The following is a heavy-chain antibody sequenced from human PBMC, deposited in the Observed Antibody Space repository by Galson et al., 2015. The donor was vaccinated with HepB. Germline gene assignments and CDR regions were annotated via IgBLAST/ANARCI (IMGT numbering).Heavy chain of an antibody. CDR3: SLVGDILTGYYYYYGMDV. Sequence: SVKVSCKASGGTFSSYAISWVRQAPGQGLEWMGGIIPIFGTANYAQKFQGRVTITADKSTSTTYMELSSLRSEDTAVYYCSLVGDILTGYYYYYGMDVWGQGTTVTVSS. J-gene: IGHJ6*02. CDR2: IIPIFGTA. D-gene: IGHD3-9*01. CDR1: GGTFSSYA. V-gene: IGHV1-69*06.